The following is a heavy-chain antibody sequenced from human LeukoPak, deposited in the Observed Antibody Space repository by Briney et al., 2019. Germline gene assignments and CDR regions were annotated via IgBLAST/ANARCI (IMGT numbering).Heavy chain of an antibody. Sequence: GGSLRLSCAASGVTVGNNYMNWVRQAPGKGLEWVSLIYSGGSTHYADSVKGRFTISRDNSKDILYLQMNSLRAEDTAVYYCAREKLNWGFDYWGQGTLVTVSS. CDR2: IYSGGST. V-gene: IGHV3-53*01. CDR1: GVTVGNNY. J-gene: IGHJ4*02. CDR3: AREKLNWGFDY. D-gene: IGHD3-16*01.